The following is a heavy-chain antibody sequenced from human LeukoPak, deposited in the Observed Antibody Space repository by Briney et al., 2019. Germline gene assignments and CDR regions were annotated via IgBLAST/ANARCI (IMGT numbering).Heavy chain of an antibody. J-gene: IGHJ5*02. CDR1: GFTFSDYY. CDR2: ISSSGSTI. CDR3: ARDGGYCTSTNCYSWFDP. D-gene: IGHD2-2*02. V-gene: IGHV3-11*04. Sequence: GGSLRLSCAASGFTFSDYYMSWIRQAPGKGLEWASYISSSGSTIYYADSVKGRFTISRDNAKNSLYLQMNSLRAEDTAVYYCARDGGYCTSTNCYSWFDPWGQGTLVTVSS.